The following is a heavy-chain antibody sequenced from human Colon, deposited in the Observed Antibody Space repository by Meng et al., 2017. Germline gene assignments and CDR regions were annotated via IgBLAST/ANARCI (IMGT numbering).Heavy chain of an antibody. D-gene: IGHD3-10*01. CDR1: GFTFSSYA. J-gene: IGHJ4*02. V-gene: IGHV3-30*04. CDR3: ARARGSGSYYNVLDY. Sequence: GGSLRLSCAASGFTFSSYAMHWVRQAPGKGLEWVAVISYDGSNKYYADSVKGRFTISRDNSKNTLYLQMNSLRAEDTAVYYCARARGSGSYYNVLDYWGQETLVTVSS. CDR2: ISYDGSNK.